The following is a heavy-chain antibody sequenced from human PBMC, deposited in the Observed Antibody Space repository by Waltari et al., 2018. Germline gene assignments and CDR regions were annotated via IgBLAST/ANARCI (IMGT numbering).Heavy chain of an antibody. CDR3: AKDAFGNTYLDH. J-gene: IGHJ5*02. V-gene: IGHV3-30*18. Sequence: QVQLVASGGGVVQPGMSLRLSCAASGFSLSHFGMHWVRQAPGKGLGWVGLASFDGSTTYYADSVRGRFTISRDNSKNTLYLDINTLRVDDTAIYYCAKDAFGNTYLDHWGQGTLVTVSS. CDR2: ASFDGSTT. D-gene: IGHD3-10*01. CDR1: GFSLSHFG.